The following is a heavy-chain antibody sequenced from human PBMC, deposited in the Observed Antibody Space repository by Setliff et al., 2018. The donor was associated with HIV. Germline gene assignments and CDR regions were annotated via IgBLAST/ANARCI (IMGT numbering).Heavy chain of an antibody. V-gene: IGHV4-39*01. CDR2: KYYSGST. D-gene: IGHD3-10*01. J-gene: IGHJ4*02. Sequence: SETLSLTCTVSGGSISSSSHYWGWIRQPPGKGLEWIGSKYYSGSTYYNPSLKSRVTISIDTSNNQFSLKVSSVTAADTAVYYCARNDFGMVRGADYFDYWGQGTLVTVSS. CDR3: ARNDFGMVRGADYFDY. CDR1: GGSISSSSHY.